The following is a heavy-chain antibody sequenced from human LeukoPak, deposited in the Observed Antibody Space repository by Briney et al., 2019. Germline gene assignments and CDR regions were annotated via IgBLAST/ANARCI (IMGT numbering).Heavy chain of an antibody. CDR3: ARDGPPPAYGSGSYYTPHYYYYGMDV. V-gene: IGHV4-59*12. J-gene: IGHJ6*02. D-gene: IGHD3-10*01. Sequence: SGTLSLTCTVSGGSIRSYYWSWIRQPPGKGLEWIGYIYYSGSTNYNPSLKSRVTISVDTSKNQFSLKLSSVTAADTAVYYCARDGPPPAYGSGSYYTPHYYYYGMDVWGQGTTVTVSS. CDR2: IYYSGST. CDR1: GGSIRSYY.